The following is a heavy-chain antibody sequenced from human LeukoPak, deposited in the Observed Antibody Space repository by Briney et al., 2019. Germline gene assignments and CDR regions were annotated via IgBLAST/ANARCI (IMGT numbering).Heavy chain of an antibody. V-gene: IGHV7-4-1*02. D-gene: IGHD6-13*01. CDR3: ARAGHSSSWPPGENWFDP. CDR1: GYTFTSYA. Sequence: ASVKVSCKASGYTFTSYALNWVRQAPGQGLEWMGWINTNTGNPTYAQGFTGRFVFSLDTSVSTAYLQISSLKAEDTAVYYCARAGHSSSWPPGENWFDPWGQGTLVTVSS. J-gene: IGHJ5*02. CDR2: INTNTGNP.